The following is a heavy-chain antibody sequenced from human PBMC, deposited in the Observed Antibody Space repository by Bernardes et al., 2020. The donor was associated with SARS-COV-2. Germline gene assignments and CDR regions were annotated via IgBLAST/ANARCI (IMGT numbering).Heavy chain of an antibody. CDR1: GDTFTSYA. D-gene: IGHD2-15*01. CDR3: ARQGYCSGGSCYLDYGMDV. V-gene: IGHV1-69*13. J-gene: IGHJ6*02. Sequence: SVKVSCKASGDTFTSYAFSWVRQAPGQGLEWMGRIIPRFGSTNYAQNFQGRVTITADESSSTVYMELSSLRSEDTAVYYCARQGYCSGGSCYLDYGMDVWGQGTTVTVSS. CDR2: IIPRFGST.